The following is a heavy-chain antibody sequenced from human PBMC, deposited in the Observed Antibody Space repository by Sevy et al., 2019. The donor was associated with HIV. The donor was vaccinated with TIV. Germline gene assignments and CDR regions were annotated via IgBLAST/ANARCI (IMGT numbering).Heavy chain of an antibody. V-gene: IGHV3-30*18. CDR2: ISYDGSNK. D-gene: IGHD3-10*01. CDR1: GFTFSSYG. J-gene: IGHJ3*02. Sequence: GGSLRLSCAASGFTFSSYGMHWVRQAPGKGLEWVAVISYDGSNKYYADSVKGRFTISRDNSKNTLYLQMNSLRAEDTAVYYCAKGSGSYPPHDAFDILGQGTMVTVSS. CDR3: AKGSGSYPPHDAFDI.